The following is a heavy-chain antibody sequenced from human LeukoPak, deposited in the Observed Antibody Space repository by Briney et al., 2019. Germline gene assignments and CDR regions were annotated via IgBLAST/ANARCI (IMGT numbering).Heavy chain of an antibody. D-gene: IGHD6-6*01. CDR2: IYYSGST. J-gene: IGHJ5*02. Sequence: SETLSLTCTVAGGSISSYYWSWSRQPPGEGLGGIGYIYYSGSTNYNPSLKSRVTISVDTSKNQFSLKLSSVTAADTAVYYCARSSSASSVVSPWGQGTLVTVSS. CDR1: GGSISSYY. CDR3: ARSSSASSVVSP. V-gene: IGHV4-59*08.